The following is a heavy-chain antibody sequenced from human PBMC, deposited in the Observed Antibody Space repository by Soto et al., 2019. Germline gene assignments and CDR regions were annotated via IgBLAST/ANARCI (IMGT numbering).Heavy chain of an antibody. V-gene: IGHV1-69*13. D-gene: IGHD6-13*01. Sequence: SVKVSCKASGGPFISYAIIWVRQAPGQGLEWMGGIIPIFGTANYAQKFQGRVTITADESTSTAYMELSSLRSEDTAVYYCARGGAGIEAAGTFKVNGMDVWGQGTTVTVSS. J-gene: IGHJ6*02. CDR2: IIPIFGTA. CDR1: GGPFISYA. CDR3: ARGGAGIEAAGTFKVNGMDV.